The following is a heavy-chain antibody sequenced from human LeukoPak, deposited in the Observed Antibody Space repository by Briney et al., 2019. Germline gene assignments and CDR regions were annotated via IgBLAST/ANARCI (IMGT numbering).Heavy chain of an antibody. D-gene: IGHD1-26*01. V-gene: IGHV4-59*12. Sequence: SETLSLTCTVSGGSISNYYWSWIRQPPGKGLEWIGYIYYNGITNYNPSLKSRVTISVDTSKNQFSLKLSSVTAADTAVYYCARDSGIVGALDYWGQGTLVTVSS. CDR2: IYYNGIT. CDR3: ARDSGIVGALDY. CDR1: GGSISNYY. J-gene: IGHJ4*02.